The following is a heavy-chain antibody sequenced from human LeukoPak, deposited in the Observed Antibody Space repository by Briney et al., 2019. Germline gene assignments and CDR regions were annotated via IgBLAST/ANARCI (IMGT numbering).Heavy chain of an antibody. CDR1: GGSISSYY. CDR3: ATLGGTRRGWFDP. J-gene: IGHJ5*02. Sequence: PSETLSLTCTVSGGSISSYYWSWIRQPPGKGLEWIGYIYYSGSTNYNPSLKSRATISVDTSKNQFSLKLSSVTAADTAVYYCATLGGTRRGWFDPWGQGTLVTVSS. CDR2: IYYSGST. D-gene: IGHD3-16*01. V-gene: IGHV4-59*08.